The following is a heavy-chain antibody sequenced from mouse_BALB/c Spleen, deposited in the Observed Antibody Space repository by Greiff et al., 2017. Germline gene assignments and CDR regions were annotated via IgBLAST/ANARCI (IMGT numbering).Heavy chain of an antibody. V-gene: IGHV3-6*02. CDR3: ARGGGIYYALFAY. J-gene: IGHJ3*01. D-gene: IGHD1-1*02. Sequence: VQLKQSGPGLVKPSQSLSLTCSVTGYSITSGYYWNWIRQFPGNKLEWMGYISYDGSNNYNPSLKNRISITRDTSKNQFFLKLNSVTTEDTATYYCARGGGIYYALFAYWGQGTLVTVSA. CDR1: GYSITSGYY. CDR2: ISYDGSN.